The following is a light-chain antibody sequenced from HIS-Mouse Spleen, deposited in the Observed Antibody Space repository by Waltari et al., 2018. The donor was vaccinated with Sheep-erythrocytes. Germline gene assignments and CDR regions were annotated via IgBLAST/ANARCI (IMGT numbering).Light chain of an antibody. CDR3: CSYAGSSTPWV. V-gene: IGLV2-23*01. CDR1: SSDVGSYNL. CDR2: EGS. J-gene: IGLJ3*02. Sequence: QSALTQPASVSGSPGQSITIPCTGTSSDVGSYNLVSWYQQHPGKAPKLRIYEGSKRPSGVSNRFSGSKSGNTASLTISGLQAEDEADYYCCSYAGSSTPWVFGGGTKLTVL.